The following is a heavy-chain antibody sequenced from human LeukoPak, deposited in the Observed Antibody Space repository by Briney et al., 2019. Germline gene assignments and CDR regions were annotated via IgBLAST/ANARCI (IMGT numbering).Heavy chain of an antibody. J-gene: IGHJ6*02. CDR3: ARVRSAGPLYYYYGMDV. D-gene: IGHD4-17*01. CDR1: GGSISSYY. V-gene: IGHV4-59*01. CDR2: IYYSGST. Sequence: PSETLSLTCTVSGGSISSYYWSWIRQPPGKGLEWIGYIYYSGSTNYNPSLKSRVTISVDTSKNQFSLKMTSVTAADTAVYYCARVRSAGPLYYYYGMDVWGQGTTVTVSS.